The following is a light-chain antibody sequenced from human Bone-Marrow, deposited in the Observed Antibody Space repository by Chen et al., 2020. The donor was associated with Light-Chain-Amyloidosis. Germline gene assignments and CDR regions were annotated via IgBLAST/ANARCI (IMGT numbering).Light chain of an antibody. CDR2: GSS. J-gene: IGKJ4*01. Sequence: EIVLTQSPGTLSLSPGEGANLSCRASQTISSNYLTWYQQKFCQAPRLLIYGSSSRATGIPDRFTGSGSGTDFTLTINRLEPKDFAMYYCQQYGTSPLTFGGGTKVEIK. CDR3: QQYGTSPLT. CDR1: QTISSNY. V-gene: IGKV3-20*01.